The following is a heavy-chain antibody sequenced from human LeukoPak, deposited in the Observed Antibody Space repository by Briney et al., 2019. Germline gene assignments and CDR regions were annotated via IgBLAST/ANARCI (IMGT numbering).Heavy chain of an antibody. CDR1: GGSISSSSYY. V-gene: IGHV4-39*01. CDR3: ARGEMATILPYFDY. D-gene: IGHD5-12*01. Sequence: SETLSLTCTVSGGSISSSSYYWGWIRQPPGKGLEWIGSIYYSGSTYYNPSLKSRVTISVDTSKNQFSLKLSSVTAADTAVYYCARGEMATILPYFDYWGQGTLVTVSS. CDR2: IYYSGST. J-gene: IGHJ4*02.